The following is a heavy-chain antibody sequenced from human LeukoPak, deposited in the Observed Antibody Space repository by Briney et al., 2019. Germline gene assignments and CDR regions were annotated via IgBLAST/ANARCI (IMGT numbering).Heavy chain of an antibody. V-gene: IGHV4-34*01. CDR1: GGSFSGYY. J-gene: IGHJ6*03. CDR3: ARVPKTTLRYSSGWFEGNYYYYYMDV. Sequence: SETPSLTCAVYGGSFSGYYWSWIRQPPGKGLEWIGEINHSGSTNYNPSLKSRVTISVDTSKNQFSLKLSSVTAADTAVYYCARVPKTTLRYSSGWFEGNYYYYYMDVWGKGTTVTVSS. D-gene: IGHD6-19*01. CDR2: INHSGST.